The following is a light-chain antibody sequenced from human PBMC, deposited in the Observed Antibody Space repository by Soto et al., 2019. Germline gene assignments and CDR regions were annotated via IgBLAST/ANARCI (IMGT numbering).Light chain of an antibody. Sequence: NFMLTQPHSVSASPGKTVTISCTRSSGSIASNYVQWYQQRPGSSPTTVIYEDNQRPSGVPNRFSGSIDRSSNSASLTISGLKTGDEADYYCQSYGSSSPVFGGGTKLTVL. V-gene: IGLV6-57*01. CDR2: EDN. CDR1: SGSIASNY. CDR3: QSYGSSSPV. J-gene: IGLJ2*01.